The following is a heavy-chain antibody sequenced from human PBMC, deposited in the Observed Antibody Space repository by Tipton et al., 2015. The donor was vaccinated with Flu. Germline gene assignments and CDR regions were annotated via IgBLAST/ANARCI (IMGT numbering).Heavy chain of an antibody. J-gene: IGHJ1*01. CDR3: AGRGLLTGLVY. Sequence: GLVKPSETLSLTCTVSGGAFNSYYWNWIRQPPGEGLERIGSVTDRGSASYNPSLKSRVTMSADTSKNQFSLKLTSVIAADTAVYFFAGRGLLTGLVYWGQGTLFNVSS. D-gene: IGHD3-9*01. CDR1: GGAFNSYY. CDR2: VTDRGSA. V-gene: IGHV4-59*08.